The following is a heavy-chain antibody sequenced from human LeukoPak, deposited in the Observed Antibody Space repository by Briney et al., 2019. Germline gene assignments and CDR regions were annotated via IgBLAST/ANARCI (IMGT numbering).Heavy chain of an antibody. V-gene: IGHV3-23*01. CDR3: AKPISGGLAVTADWFHP. J-gene: IGHJ5*01. Sequence: PGGSLRLSCSASGFAFSVYAMSWLRQPPGKGLEWVSTINANSGTTSYAASVRGRFTISRDNSKNTLYLQLNTLRAAGTATYYCAKPISGGLAVTADWFHPWGQGTLVVVSS. D-gene: IGHD6-19*01. CDR1: GFAFSVYA. CDR2: INANSGTT.